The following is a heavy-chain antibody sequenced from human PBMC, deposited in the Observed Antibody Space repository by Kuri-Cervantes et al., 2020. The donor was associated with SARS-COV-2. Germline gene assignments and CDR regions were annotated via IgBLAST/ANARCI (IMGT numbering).Heavy chain of an antibody. CDR2: IYYSGST. D-gene: IGHD2-2*01. V-gene: IGHV4-38-2*02. J-gene: IGHJ5*02. CDR3: ARDPGDCSSTSCHPNWFDP. Sequence: SETLSLTCTVSGYSISSGYHWGWIRQPPGKGLEWIGSIYYSGSTFYSPSLMSRVTISVDTSKNQFSLKLSSVTAADTAVYYCARDPGDCSSTSCHPNWFDPWGQGTLVTVSS. CDR1: GYSISSGYH.